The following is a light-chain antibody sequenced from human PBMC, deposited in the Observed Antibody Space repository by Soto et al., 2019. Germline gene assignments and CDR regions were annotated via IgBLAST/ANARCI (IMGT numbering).Light chain of an antibody. V-gene: IGKV3-20*01. CDR1: QSVSSY. CDR2: GAS. J-gene: IGKJ1*01. Sequence: EIVLTQSPATLSLSPGERAILSCRASQSVSSYLAWYQQQPGQAPRLLIYGASSRATVIPDRFSGSGSGTDFTLTISRLEPEDFAVYYCQQYGSSPSWTFGQGTKVDI. CDR3: QQYGSSPSWT.